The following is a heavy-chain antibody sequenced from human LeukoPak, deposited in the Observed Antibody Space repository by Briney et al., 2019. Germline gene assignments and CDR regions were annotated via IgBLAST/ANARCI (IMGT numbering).Heavy chain of an antibody. CDR1: GGSISSSNW. CDR3: AKSSCSGGSCYWPQRDYYYYYGMDV. CDR2: IYHSGST. D-gene: IGHD2-15*01. J-gene: IGHJ6*02. Sequence: SETLSLTCAVSGGSISSSNWWSWVRQPPGKGLEWIGEIYHSGSTNYNPSLKSRVTISVDKSKNQFSLKLSSVPAADTAVYYCAKSSCSGGSCYWPQRDYYYYYGMDVWGQGTTVTVSS. V-gene: IGHV4-4*02.